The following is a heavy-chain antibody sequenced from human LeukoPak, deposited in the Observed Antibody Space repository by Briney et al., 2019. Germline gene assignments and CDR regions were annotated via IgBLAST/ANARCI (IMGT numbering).Heavy chain of an antibody. V-gene: IGHV3-11*01. J-gene: IGHJ4*02. CDR2: ISSSGSTI. D-gene: IGHD3-16*02. Sequence: KSGGSLRLSCTASGFTFGDYAMSWFRQAPGKGLEWVSYISSSGSTIYYADSVKGRFTISRDNAKNSLYLQMNSLRAEDTAVYYCARSEGLRLGELSLLLGYWGQGTLVTVSS. CDR1: GFTFGDYA. CDR3: ARSEGLRLGELSLLLGY.